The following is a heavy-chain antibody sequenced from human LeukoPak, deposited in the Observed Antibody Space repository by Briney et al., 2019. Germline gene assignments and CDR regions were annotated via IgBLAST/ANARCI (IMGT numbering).Heavy chain of an antibody. V-gene: IGHV3-9*03. D-gene: IGHD6-19*01. J-gene: IGHJ3*02. CDR2: ISWNSGTI. Sequence: PGRSLRLSCAASGFTFDDYAMHWVRQAPGKGLEWVSGISWNSGTIGYADSVKGRFTISRDNAKNSLYLQMNSLRAEDMAFYYCAKDYTSGWYGAFDIWGHGTMVTVSS. CDR1: GFTFDDYA. CDR3: AKDYTSGWYGAFDI.